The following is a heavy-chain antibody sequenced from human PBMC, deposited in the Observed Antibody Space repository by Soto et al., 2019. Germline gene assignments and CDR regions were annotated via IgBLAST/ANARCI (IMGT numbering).Heavy chain of an antibody. CDR1: GFTFRNYA. V-gene: IGHV3-30-3*01. Sequence: GGSLRLSCAASGFTFRNYAMHWVRQAPCKGLECVAVISYDGGNKFYRDYVKGRFTISRDNSKNTLYLQINSLRYEDTAVYYCARGDREDIAVVIGGRPGEYGVDVWGQGTTVTVS. CDR2: ISYDGGNK. CDR3: ARGDREDIAVVIGGRPGEYGVDV. D-gene: IGHD2-15*01. J-gene: IGHJ6*02.